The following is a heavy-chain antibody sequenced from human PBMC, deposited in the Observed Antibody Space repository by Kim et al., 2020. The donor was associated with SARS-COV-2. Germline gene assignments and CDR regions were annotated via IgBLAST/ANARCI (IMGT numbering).Heavy chain of an antibody. D-gene: IGHD3-3*01. J-gene: IGHJ5*02. V-gene: IGHV4-59*01. CDR3: ARVGDFWSATSETNWFDP. Sequence: SETLSLTCTVSGGSISSYYWSWIRQPPGKGLEWIGYIYYSGSTNYNPSLKSRVTISVDTSKNQFSLKLSSVTAADTAVYYCARVGDFWSATSETNWFDPWGQGTLVTVSS. CDR2: IYYSGST. CDR1: GGSISSYY.